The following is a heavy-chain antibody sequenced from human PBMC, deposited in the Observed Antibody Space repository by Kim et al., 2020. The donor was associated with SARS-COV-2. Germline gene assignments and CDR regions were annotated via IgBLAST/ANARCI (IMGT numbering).Heavy chain of an antibody. CDR1: GGSFSGYY. CDR3: ARGLATMIPVY. CDR2: INHSGST. V-gene: IGHV4-34*01. Sequence: SETLSLTCAVYGGSFSGYYWSWIRQPPGKGLEWIGEINHSGSTNYNASLKSRVTISVDTSKNQFSLKLSSVTAADTAVYYCARGLATMIPVYWGQGTLVT. D-gene: IGHD3-22*01. J-gene: IGHJ4*02.